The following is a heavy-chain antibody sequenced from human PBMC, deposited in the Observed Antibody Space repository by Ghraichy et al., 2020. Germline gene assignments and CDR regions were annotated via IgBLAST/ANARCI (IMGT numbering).Heavy chain of an antibody. CDR2: ISYDGSNK. CDR3: ARVPAMSSYFDY. D-gene: IGHD2-2*01. Sequence: GGSLRLSCAAPGFTFSSYAMHWVRQAPGKGLEWVAVISYDGSNKYYADSVKGRFTISRDNSKNTLYLQMNSLRAEDTAVYYCARVPAMSSYFDYWGQGTLVTVSS. CDR1: GFTFSSYA. J-gene: IGHJ4*02. V-gene: IGHV3-30*04.